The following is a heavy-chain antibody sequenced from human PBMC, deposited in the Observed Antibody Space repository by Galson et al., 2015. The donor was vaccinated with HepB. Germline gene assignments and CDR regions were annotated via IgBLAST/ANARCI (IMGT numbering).Heavy chain of an antibody. J-gene: IGHJ6*02. V-gene: IGHV3-74*01. Sequence: SLRLSCAASGFTFSSYWMHWVRQAPGKGLVWVSRINSDGSSTSYADSVKGRFTISRDNAKNTLYLQMNSLRAEDTAVYYCARDYLIITMVRGVITHYYYYGMDVWGQGTTVTVSS. D-gene: IGHD3-10*01. CDR1: GFTFSSYW. CDR3: ARDYLIITMVRGVITHYYYYGMDV. CDR2: INSDGSST.